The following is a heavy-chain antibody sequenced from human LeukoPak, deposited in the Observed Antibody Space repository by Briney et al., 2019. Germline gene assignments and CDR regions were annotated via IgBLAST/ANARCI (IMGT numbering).Heavy chain of an antibody. V-gene: IGHV3-53*01. CDR2: IYSGGST. D-gene: IGHD4-17*01. Sequence: GGSLRLSCAASGFTVSSNYMSWVRQAPGQGLEWVSVIYSGGSTYYADSVKGRLTISRNISKNTVYLQMNSLRAEDTAVYYCARTYGDYVYILGYWGQGTLVTVSS. J-gene: IGHJ4*02. CDR3: ARTYGDYVYILGY. CDR1: GFTVSSNY.